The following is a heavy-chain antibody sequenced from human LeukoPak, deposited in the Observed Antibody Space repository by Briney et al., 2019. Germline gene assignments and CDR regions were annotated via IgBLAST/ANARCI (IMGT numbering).Heavy chain of an antibody. D-gene: IGHD3-22*01. CDR3: AGTCYYDSSGLDY. J-gene: IGHJ4*02. CDR2: IIPILGIA. Sequence: SVRVSCKASGGTFSTYAISWVRQAPGQGLEWMGRIIPILGIANYAQKFQGRVTITADKSTSTSYMELTSLRSEDTAMYYCAGTCYYDSSGLDYWGQGTLVTVSS. V-gene: IGHV1-69*04. CDR1: GGTFSTYA.